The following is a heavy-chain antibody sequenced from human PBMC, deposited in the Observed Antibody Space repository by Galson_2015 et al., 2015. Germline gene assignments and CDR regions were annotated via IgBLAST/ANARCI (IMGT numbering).Heavy chain of an antibody. J-gene: IGHJ3*02. D-gene: IGHD3-9*01. V-gene: IGHV3-23*01. Sequence: SLRLSCAASGFTFSSYAMTWVRQAPGKGLEWVSTINGRGDNTYYTDSVKGRFTIPRDNSKNTLYLQMNSLRAEDTAVYYCARDILTGYYKHHDAFDIWGQGTMVTVSS. CDR1: GFTFSSYA. CDR2: INGRGDNT. CDR3: ARDILTGYYKHHDAFDI.